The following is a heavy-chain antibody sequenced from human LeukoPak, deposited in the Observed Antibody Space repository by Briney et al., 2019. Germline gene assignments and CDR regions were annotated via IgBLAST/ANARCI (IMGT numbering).Heavy chain of an antibody. D-gene: IGHD6-13*01. CDR3: ARLPGWYSSSWYGDY. CDR1: GFTFSDYY. Sequence: GGSLRLSCAASGFTFSDYYMSWIRQAPGKGLEWVSYISSSGSTIYYADSVKGRFTISRDNVKNSLYLQMNSLRAEDTAVYYCARLPGWYSSSWYGDYWGQGTLVTVSS. J-gene: IGHJ4*02. V-gene: IGHV3-11*01. CDR2: ISSSGSTI.